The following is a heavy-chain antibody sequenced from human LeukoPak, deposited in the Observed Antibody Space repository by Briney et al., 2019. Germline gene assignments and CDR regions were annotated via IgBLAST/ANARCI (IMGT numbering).Heavy chain of an antibody. CDR1: GYTFTSYD. D-gene: IGHD3-22*01. J-gene: IGHJ3*02. CDR3: ASGYYDSSGPRSDAFDI. CDR2: MNPNSGNT. Sequence: ASVKVSCKASGYTFTSYDINWVRQATGQGLEWMGWMNPNSGNTGYAQKFQGRVAITRNTSISTAYMELSSLRSEDTAVYYCASGYYDSSGPRSDAFDIWGQGTMVTVSS. V-gene: IGHV1-8*03.